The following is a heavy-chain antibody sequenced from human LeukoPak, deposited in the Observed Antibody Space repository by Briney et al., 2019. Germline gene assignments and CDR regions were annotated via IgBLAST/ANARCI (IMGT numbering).Heavy chain of an antibody. CDR3: ATVPSSVANDY. Sequence: ASVKVSCKVSGYTFTDYYMHWVQQAPGKGLEWMGLVDPEDGETIYAEKFQGRVTITADTSTDTAYMELSSLRFEDTAVYYCATVPSSVANDYWGQGTLVTVSS. J-gene: IGHJ4*02. CDR1: GYTFTDYY. CDR2: VDPEDGET. V-gene: IGHV1-69-2*01. D-gene: IGHD5-12*01.